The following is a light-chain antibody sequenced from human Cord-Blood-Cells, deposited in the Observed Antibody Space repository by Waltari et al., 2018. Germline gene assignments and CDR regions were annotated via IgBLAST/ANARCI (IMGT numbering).Light chain of an antibody. CDR3: QQYGSSPQT. J-gene: IGKJ1*01. CDR1: QSVSSSY. CDR2: CAS. Sequence: EIVLTQSPGTLSLSPGERATLSCRASQSVSSSYLAWYQQKPGQAPRLLIYCASSRATGIPDRFSGSGSGTDFTLTISRLEPEDFVVYYCQQYGSSPQTFGQGTKVEIK. V-gene: IGKV3-20*01.